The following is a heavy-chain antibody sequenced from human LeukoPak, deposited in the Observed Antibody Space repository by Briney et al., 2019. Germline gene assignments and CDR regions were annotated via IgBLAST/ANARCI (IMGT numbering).Heavy chain of an antibody. Sequence: GGSLRLSCAASGFTFSNAWMSWVRQAPGKGLEWVGRIKSKTDGGTTDYAAPAKGRFTISRDDSKNTLYLQMNSLKTEDTAVYYCTTGQYDFWSGYYIDKGYWGQGTLVTVSS. J-gene: IGHJ4*02. V-gene: IGHV3-15*01. CDR1: GFTFSNAW. D-gene: IGHD3-3*01. CDR3: TTGQYDFWSGYYIDKGY. CDR2: IKSKTDGGTT.